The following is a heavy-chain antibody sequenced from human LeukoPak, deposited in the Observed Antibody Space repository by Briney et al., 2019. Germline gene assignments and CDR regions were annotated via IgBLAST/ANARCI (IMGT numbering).Heavy chain of an antibody. J-gene: IGHJ4*02. CDR1: GYTFTGYY. V-gene: IGHV3-30-3*01. CDR2: ISYDGSNK. Sequence: SCKASGYTFTGYYMHWVRQAPGKGLEWVAVISYDGSNKYYADSVKGRFTISRDNSKNTLYLQMNSLRAEDTAVYYCARGGRKATYSDYWGQGTLVTVSS. D-gene: IGHD1-1*01. CDR3: ARGGRKATYSDY.